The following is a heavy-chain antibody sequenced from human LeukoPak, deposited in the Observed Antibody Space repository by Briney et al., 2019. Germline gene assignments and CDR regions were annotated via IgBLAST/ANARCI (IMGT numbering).Heavy chain of an antibody. Sequence: PGGSLRLSCAASGFTFSSYSMNWVRQAPGKGLEWVSSISSSSSYIYYADSAKGRFTISRDNAKNSLYLQMNSLRAEDTAVYYCARVRGYSYGYDHYFDYWGQGTLVTVSS. CDR2: ISSSSSYI. CDR1: GFTFSSYS. J-gene: IGHJ4*02. V-gene: IGHV3-21*01. D-gene: IGHD5-18*01. CDR3: ARVRGYSYGYDHYFDY.